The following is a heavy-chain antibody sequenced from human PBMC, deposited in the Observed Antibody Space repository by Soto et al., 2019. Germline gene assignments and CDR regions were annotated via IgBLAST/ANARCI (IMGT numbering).Heavy chain of an antibody. Sequence: GGSLRLSCAASGFTFSSYSMNWVRQAPGKGLEWVSSISRSAGNTYYADSVKGRFTISRDNAKNSMYLQMNSLRAEDTAVYYCARDRVPGLDAFDFWGQGTMVTVSS. J-gene: IGHJ3*01. CDR1: GFTFSSYS. CDR3: ARDRVPGLDAFDF. V-gene: IGHV3-21*01. CDR2: ISRSAGNT.